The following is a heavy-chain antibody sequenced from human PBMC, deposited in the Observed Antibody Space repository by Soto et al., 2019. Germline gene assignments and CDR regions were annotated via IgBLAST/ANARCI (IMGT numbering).Heavy chain of an antibody. V-gene: IGHV1-18*01. Sequence: QVQLVQSGAEGKKPGASVTVSCEASGYTFTSSGFTWVRQAPGQGLEWMGLISTYNGNTNYAQKLQGRVTMTTDTSTSTAYMELGSLRSDDTAVYYCARCGNWNNASDYWGQGTLVTVSS. J-gene: IGHJ4*02. CDR3: ARCGNWNNASDY. CDR2: ISTYNGNT. D-gene: IGHD1-20*01. CDR1: GYTFTSSG.